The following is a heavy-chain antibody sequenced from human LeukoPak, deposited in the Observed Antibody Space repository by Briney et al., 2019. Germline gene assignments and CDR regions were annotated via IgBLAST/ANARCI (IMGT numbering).Heavy chain of an antibody. CDR2: INTNTGNP. CDR3: ARDDYDILTGYYN. J-gene: IGHJ4*02. D-gene: IGHD3-9*01. V-gene: IGHV7-4-1*02. Sequence: ASVKVSCKASGNIFNNYVINWVRQAPGQGLEWMGWINTNTGNPTYAQGFTGRFVFSLDTSVSTAYLQISSLKAEDTAVYYCARDDYDILTGYYNWGQGTLVTVSS. CDR1: GNIFNNYV.